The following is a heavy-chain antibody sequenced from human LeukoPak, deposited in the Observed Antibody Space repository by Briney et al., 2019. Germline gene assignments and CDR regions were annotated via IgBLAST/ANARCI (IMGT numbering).Heavy chain of an antibody. CDR1: GFSFRSFE. Sequence: GGSLRLSCAGSGFSFRSFEMNWVRQAPGKGLEWLSYINSGGDAFYYADSVKGRFSISRDNAKNSLYLQMNSLRAEDTGVYYCARDLYNGFDPWGQGTLVTVSS. J-gene: IGHJ5*02. V-gene: IGHV3-48*01. CDR2: INSGGDAF. CDR3: ARDLYNGFDP.